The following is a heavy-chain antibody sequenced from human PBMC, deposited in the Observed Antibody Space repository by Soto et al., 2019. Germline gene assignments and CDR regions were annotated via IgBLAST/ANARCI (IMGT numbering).Heavy chain of an antibody. CDR1: GYTFAGYY. Sequence: ASVKVSCKASGYTFAGYYMHWVRQAPGQGLEWMGWINPNSGGTNYAQKFQGWVTMTRDTSISTAYMELSRLRSDDTAVYYCARGTNEWKKLWFLLDYWGQGTLGTVSS. CDR2: INPNSGGT. CDR3: ARGTNEWKKLWFLLDY. D-gene: IGHD5-18*01. V-gene: IGHV1-2*04. J-gene: IGHJ4*02.